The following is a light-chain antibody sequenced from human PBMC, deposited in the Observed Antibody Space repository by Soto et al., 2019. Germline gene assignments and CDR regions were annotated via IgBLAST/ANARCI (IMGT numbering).Light chain of an antibody. CDR3: QQYGKYST. CDR1: QAISVS. CDR2: AAS. Sequence: IQMTQSPSTLSASVGDTVTISCRASQAISVSLAWYRQKPGKAPNLLIYAASTLQEGVPSRFSGSGSGTEFTLTITRLQPDDFATYFCQQYGKYSTFGHGTKVDVK. J-gene: IGKJ1*01. V-gene: IGKV1-5*01.